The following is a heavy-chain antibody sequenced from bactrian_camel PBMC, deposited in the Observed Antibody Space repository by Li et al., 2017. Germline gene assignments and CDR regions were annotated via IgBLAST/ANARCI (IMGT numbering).Heavy chain of an antibody. CDR2: IDSGEATT. V-gene: IGHV3S1*01. CDR1: TGTLISRC. Sequence: VQLVESGGSSVQAGGSLRLPCLVTTGTLISRCMAWFRQTPGKEREGVAVIDSGEATTYADSAKGRFTISKDNAKITLYLQMISLKPEDSGMYYCAANFGPYCSGPYLARRANFEGQGTQVTVS. D-gene: IGHD2*01. J-gene: IGHJ4*01.